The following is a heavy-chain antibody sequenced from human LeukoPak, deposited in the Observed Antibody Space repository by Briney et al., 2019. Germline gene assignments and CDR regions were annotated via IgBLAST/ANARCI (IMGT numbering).Heavy chain of an antibody. D-gene: IGHD3-10*02. J-gene: IGHJ6*04. Sequence: GGSLRLSSAASGFTFDDYTMNWVRQAPGKGLEWVSYISSSGSTIYYADSVKGRFTISRDNAKNSLYLQMNSLRAEDTAVYYCAELGITMIGGVWGKGTTVTISS. CDR3: AELGITMIGGV. CDR2: ISSSGSTI. V-gene: IGHV3-48*03. CDR1: GFTFDDYT.